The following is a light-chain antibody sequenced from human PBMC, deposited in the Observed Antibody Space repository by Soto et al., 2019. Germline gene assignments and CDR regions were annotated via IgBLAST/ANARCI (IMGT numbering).Light chain of an antibody. CDR2: DAS. J-gene: IGKJ1*01. CDR3: QQYNTYPWT. Sequence: DIPMTQSPSTLSASVGDRVTFTCRASQSISYGLAWYQQKPGKAPILLISDASSLEDGVPSRFSGSGSGTEFSLTISSLQLDDFATYFCQQYNTYPWTFGQGTKV. CDR1: QSISYG. V-gene: IGKV1-5*01.